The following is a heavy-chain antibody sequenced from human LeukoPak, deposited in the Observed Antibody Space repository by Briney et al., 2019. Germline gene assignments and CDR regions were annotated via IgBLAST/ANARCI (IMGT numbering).Heavy chain of an antibody. V-gene: IGHV3-30*03. Sequence: GGSLRLSCAASGFTFSNYGMHWVRQAPGKGLEWVALISYDGSNKYYADSVKGRFTISRDNSKNTLYLQMNSLRAEDTAVYYCAREYSGYDYGMDVWGKGTTVTVSS. CDR1: GFTFSNYG. J-gene: IGHJ6*04. D-gene: IGHD1-26*01. CDR2: ISYDGSNK. CDR3: AREYSGYDYGMDV.